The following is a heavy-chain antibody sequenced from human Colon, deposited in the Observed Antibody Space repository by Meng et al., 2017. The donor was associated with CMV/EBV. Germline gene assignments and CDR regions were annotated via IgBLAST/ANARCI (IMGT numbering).Heavy chain of an antibody. CDR2: INHSGST. J-gene: IGHJ4*02. Sequence: QVQLQQGGAGPLKPSETLSLTCAVYGGSFSGYYWSWIRQPPGKGLEWIGEINHSGSTNYNPSLKSRVTISVDTSKNQFSLKLSSVTAADTAVYYCASILFAAAAGGWGGYWGQGTLVTVSS. CDR3: ASILFAAAAGGWGGY. CDR1: GGSFSGYY. V-gene: IGHV4-34*01. D-gene: IGHD6-13*01.